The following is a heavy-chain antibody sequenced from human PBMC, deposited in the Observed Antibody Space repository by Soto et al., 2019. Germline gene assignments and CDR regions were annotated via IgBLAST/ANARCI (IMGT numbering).Heavy chain of an antibody. CDR1: GFTFSSYA. D-gene: IGHD5-18*01. CDR3: ANGYNYGFYY. Sequence: GGSLRLSCAASGFTFSSYAMSWVRQAPGKGLEWVSAISGSGDSTYYADSVKGRFTISRDNSKNTLYLQMNSLRAEDTAVYYCANGYNYGFYYWGQGTLVTVSS. CDR2: ISGSGDST. V-gene: IGHV3-23*01. J-gene: IGHJ4*02.